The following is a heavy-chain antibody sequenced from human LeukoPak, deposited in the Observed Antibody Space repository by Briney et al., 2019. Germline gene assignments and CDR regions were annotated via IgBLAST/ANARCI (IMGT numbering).Heavy chain of an antibody. CDR2: INPNSGGT. V-gene: IGHV1-2*02. Sequence: ASVKVSCKASGYTFSGYYMHWVRQAPGQGLEWMGWINPNSGGTNYAQKFQGRVTMTRDTSISTAYMELSRLRSDDTAVYYCARDHFYTPAYWGQGTLVTVSS. J-gene: IGHJ4*02. D-gene: IGHD3-3*02. CDR1: GYTFSGYY. CDR3: ARDHFYTPAY.